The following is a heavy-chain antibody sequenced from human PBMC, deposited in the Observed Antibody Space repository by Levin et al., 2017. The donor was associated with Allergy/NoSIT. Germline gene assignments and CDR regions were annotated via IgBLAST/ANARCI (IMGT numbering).Heavy chain of an antibody. J-gene: IGHJ4*02. D-gene: IGHD6-13*01. Sequence: GESLKISCAASGFTFSSYSMNWVRQAPGKGLEWVSSISSSSSYIYYADSVKGRFTISRDNAKNSLYLQMNSLRAEDTAVYYCARDPGSIAAAGGPGGYWGQGTLVTVSS. CDR1: GFTFSSYS. V-gene: IGHV3-21*01. CDR2: ISSSSSYI. CDR3: ARDPGSIAAAGGPGGY.